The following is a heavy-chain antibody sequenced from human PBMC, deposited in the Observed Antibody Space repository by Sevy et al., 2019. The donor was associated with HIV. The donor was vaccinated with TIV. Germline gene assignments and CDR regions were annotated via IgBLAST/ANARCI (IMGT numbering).Heavy chain of an antibody. CDR1: GYTFTGQY. CDR3: SRDLRLRGYSYGCFDY. V-gene: IGHV1-2*02. Sequence: ASVKVSCKASGYTFTGQYIHWVRQAPGQGLEWMGWINPNSGNTNYAQEFQGRVTMTRDTSISTAYMELSGLKSDDTADDYCSRDLRLRGYSYGCFDYWGQGTLVTVSS. D-gene: IGHD5-18*01. J-gene: IGHJ4*02. CDR2: INPNSGNT.